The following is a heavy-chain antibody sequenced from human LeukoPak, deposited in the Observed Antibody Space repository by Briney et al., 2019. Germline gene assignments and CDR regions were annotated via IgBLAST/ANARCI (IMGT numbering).Heavy chain of an antibody. CDR2: TYYRSKWYN. Sequence: SQTLSLTCAISGDSVSSNSAAWNWIRQSPSRGLEWLGRTYYRSKWYNGYAVSVKSRITINPDTSKNQFSLQLNSVTPEDTAVYYCARVIIAAAGTEAGFYYYYYMDVWGKGTTVTISS. CDR3: ARVIIAAAGTEAGFYYYYYMDV. D-gene: IGHD6-13*01. V-gene: IGHV6-1*01. CDR1: GDSVSSNSAA. J-gene: IGHJ6*03.